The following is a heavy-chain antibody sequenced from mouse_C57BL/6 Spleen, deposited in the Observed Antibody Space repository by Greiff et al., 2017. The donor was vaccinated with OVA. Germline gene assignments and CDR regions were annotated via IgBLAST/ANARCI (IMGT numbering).Heavy chain of an antibody. V-gene: IGHV2-2*01. J-gene: IGHJ2*01. CDR2: IWSGGST. Sequence: VQLQQSGPGLVQPSQSLSLTCTASGFSFTSYGVHWVRQSPGQGLEWLGVIWSGGSTAYNAAFISRLSISKDNSKMQVFFRMNRLQADDTAVCYCDRESWGLHYLGYWGQGTTLTVSS. D-gene: IGHD2-13*01. CDR1: GFSFTSYG. CDR3: DRESWGLHYLGY.